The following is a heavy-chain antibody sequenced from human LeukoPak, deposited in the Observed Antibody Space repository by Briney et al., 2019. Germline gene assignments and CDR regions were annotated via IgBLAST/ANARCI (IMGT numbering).Heavy chain of an antibody. V-gene: IGHV3-7*01. CDR3: ARGLGIPGARGYGY. CDR1: GFTFDDYA. J-gene: IGHJ4*02. CDR2: IKEDGSDM. Sequence: GGSLRLSCAASGFTFDDYAMHWVRQAPGKGLEWVANIKEDGSDMHYLDSVKGRFTTSRDNAKNSLYLQMNSLRAEDTAVYYCARGLGIPGARGYGYWGQGTLVTVSS. D-gene: IGHD1-26*01.